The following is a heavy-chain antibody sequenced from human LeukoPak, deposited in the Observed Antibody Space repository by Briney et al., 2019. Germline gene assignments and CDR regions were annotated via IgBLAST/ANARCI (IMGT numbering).Heavy chain of an antibody. CDR3: ARLITMVRGVNWFDP. CDR1: GGSISSSNW. D-gene: IGHD3-10*01. CDR2: IYHSGST. V-gene: IGHV4-4*02. Sequence: SETLSLTCAVSGGSISSSNWWSWVRQPPGKGLEWIGEIYHSGSTNYNPSLKSRVTISVDRSKNQFSLKLSSVTAADTAVYYCARLITMVRGVNWFDPWGQGTLVTVSS. J-gene: IGHJ5*02.